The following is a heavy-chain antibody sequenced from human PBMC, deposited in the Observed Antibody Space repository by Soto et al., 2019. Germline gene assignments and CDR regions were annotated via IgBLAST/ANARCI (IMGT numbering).Heavy chain of an antibody. CDR3: GRSGDDYGSYIDY. J-gene: IGHJ4*02. CDR1: GYPISSGYY. D-gene: IGHD4-17*01. Sequence: SETLSLTCAVSGYPISSGYYWGWIRQSPGKGLEWIGSINRSGNTYYNPSLRSRVTISVDTSKNQLSLKLSSMTAADTAVYYCGRSGDDYGSYIDYWGRGTLVTVSS. CDR2: INRSGNT. V-gene: IGHV4-38-2*01.